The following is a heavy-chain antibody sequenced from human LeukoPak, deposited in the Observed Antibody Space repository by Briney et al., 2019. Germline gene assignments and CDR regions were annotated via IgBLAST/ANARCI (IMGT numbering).Heavy chain of an antibody. D-gene: IGHD2-2*01. J-gene: IGHJ4*02. Sequence: SQTLSLTCTVSGGSISSGSYYWSWIRQPAGKGLEWIGRIYTSGGTNYNPSPKSRDTISVDTSKNQFSLKLSSVTAADTAVYYCARDVIYCSSTSCSEDWGQGTLVTVSS. V-gene: IGHV4-61*02. CDR1: GGSISSGSYY. CDR3: ARDVIYCSSTSCSED. CDR2: IYTSGGT.